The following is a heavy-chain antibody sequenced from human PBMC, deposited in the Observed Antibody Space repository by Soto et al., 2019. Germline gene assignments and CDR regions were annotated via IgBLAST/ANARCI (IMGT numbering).Heavy chain of an antibody. V-gene: IGHV3-74*01. CDR1: VVSFCSYW. J-gene: IGHJ5*02. D-gene: IGHD2-2*01. Sequence: GWSPRLSCAASVVSFCSYWMHWVRQAPGKGLVWVSRINSDGSSTDYTDSVKGRFIISRDNAKNTLYLQMNSLRAEDTAVYYCARLQSPAAGPWGQGTLVTVSS. CDR2: INSDGSST. CDR3: ARLQSPAAGP.